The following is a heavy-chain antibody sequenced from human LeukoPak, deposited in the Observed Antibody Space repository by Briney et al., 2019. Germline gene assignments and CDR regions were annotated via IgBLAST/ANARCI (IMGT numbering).Heavy chain of an antibody. CDR1: GFTFRTYW. J-gene: IGHJ3*02. V-gene: IGHV3-21*01. D-gene: IGHD1-26*01. CDR2: ISSSSSYI. Sequence: GGSLRLSCAASGFTFRTYWMSWVRQAPGKGLEWVSSISSSSSYIYYADSVKGRFTISRDNAKNSLYPQMNSLRAEDTAVYYCAIVGATTGAFDIWGQGTMVTVSS. CDR3: AIVGATTGAFDI.